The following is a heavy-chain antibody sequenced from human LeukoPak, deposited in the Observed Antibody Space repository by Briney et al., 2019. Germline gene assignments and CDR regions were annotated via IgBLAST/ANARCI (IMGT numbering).Heavy chain of an antibody. CDR1: GGSISSGGYC. CDR2: IYYSGST. CDR3: ARVPYDSSGYGYFDY. V-gene: IGHV4-31*03. J-gene: IGHJ4*02. D-gene: IGHD3-22*01. Sequence: SQTLSLTCTVSGGSISSGGYCWSWLRQHPGKGREWIGYIYYSGSTSYNPSLRSRVTISVDTSKNQFSLNLSSATAADTAVYYCARVPYDSSGYGYFDYRGQGTLVTVSS.